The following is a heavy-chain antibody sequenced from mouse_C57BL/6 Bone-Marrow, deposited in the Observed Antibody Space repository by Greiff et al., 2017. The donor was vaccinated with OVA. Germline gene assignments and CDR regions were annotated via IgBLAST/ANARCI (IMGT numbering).Heavy chain of an antibody. Sequence: QVQLQQSGPELVKPGASVKISCKASGYAFSSSWMNWVKQRPGKGLEWIGRIYPGDGDTNYNGKFKGKATLTADKSSSTAYMKLSSLTSEDSAVYFCARIYYDYDGFAYWGQGTLVTVSA. CDR2: IYPGDGDT. CDR1: GYAFSSSW. V-gene: IGHV1-82*01. CDR3: ARIYYDYDGFAY. J-gene: IGHJ3*01. D-gene: IGHD2-4*01.